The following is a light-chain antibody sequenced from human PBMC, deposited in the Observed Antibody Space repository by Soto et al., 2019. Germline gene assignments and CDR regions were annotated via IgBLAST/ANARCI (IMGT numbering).Light chain of an antibody. CDR1: SSNIGRNT. CDR3: AAWDDSLTGLNV. V-gene: IGLV1-44*01. CDR2: DNN. J-gene: IGLJ1*01. Sequence: QSALSQPPSASGTPGQRVAISCSGSSSNIGRNTVNWYQQLPGTAPKFLIYDNNRRPSGVPDRFSGSKSGTSASLAISGLQSEDEADYYCAAWDDSLTGLNVFGTGTKVTVL.